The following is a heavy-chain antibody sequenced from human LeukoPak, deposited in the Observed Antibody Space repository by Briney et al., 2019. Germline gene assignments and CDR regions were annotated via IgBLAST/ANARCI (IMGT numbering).Heavy chain of an antibody. V-gene: IGHV4-59*01. J-gene: IGHJ6*03. Sequence: SETLSLTCTVSGGSISSYYWSWIRKPPGKGLEWIGYIYYSGSTNYNPSLKSRVTISVGTSKNQFSLKLSSVTAADTAVYYCARVTYYDFWSGYYYYYYYMDVWGKGTTVTVSS. CDR3: ARVTYYDFWSGYYYYYYYMDV. CDR2: IYYSGST. D-gene: IGHD3-3*01. CDR1: GGSISSYY.